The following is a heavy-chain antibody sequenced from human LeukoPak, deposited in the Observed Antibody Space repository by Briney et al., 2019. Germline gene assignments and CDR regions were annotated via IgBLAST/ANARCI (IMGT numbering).Heavy chain of an antibody. D-gene: IGHD3-10*01. J-gene: IGHJ4*02. V-gene: IGHV1-2*02. CDR3: ARSNYYGSGSLDY. CDR1: GYTFAGYY. Sequence: ASVKVSCKASGYTFAGYYMHWVRQAPGQGLEWMGWINPNSGGTNYAQKFQGRVTMTRDTSISTVYMELSRLRSDDTAVYYCARSNYYGSGSLDYWGQGTLVTISS. CDR2: INPNSGGT.